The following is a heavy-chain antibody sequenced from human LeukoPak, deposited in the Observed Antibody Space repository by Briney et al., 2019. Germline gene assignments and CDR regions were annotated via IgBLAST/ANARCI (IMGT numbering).Heavy chain of an antibody. D-gene: IGHD1-1*01. CDR3: ARYSRRVPRHWYFDL. J-gene: IGHJ2*01. Sequence: PSETLSLTCAVYGGSFSGYYWSWIRQPPGKGLEWIGEINHSGSTNYNPSLKSRVTIPVDTSKNQFSLKLSSVTAADTAVYYCARYSRRVPRHWYFDLWGRGTLVTVSS. CDR1: GGSFSGYY. CDR2: INHSGST. V-gene: IGHV4-34*01.